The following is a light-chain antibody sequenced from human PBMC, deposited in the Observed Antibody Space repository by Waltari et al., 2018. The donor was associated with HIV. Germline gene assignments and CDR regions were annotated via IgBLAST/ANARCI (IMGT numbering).Light chain of an antibody. CDR3: QQYKRSWK. J-gene: IGKJ1*01. CDR1: QRINNW. Sequence: DILMTQSPSTLSASVGDTVTISCRASQRINNWLAWYQQKPGKATKLLIYAASSLQSGVPSSFSSSGSTTDFTLTISILQPDDFATYYCQQYKRSWKFGQGTKVEIK. V-gene: IGKV1-5*01. CDR2: AAS.